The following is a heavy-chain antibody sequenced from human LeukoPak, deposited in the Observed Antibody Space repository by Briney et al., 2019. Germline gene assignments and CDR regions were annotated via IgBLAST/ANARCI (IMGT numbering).Heavy chain of an antibody. D-gene: IGHD6-19*01. CDR2: INSDGSST. J-gene: IGHJ6*03. V-gene: IGHV3-74*01. CDR1: AFTFSSYW. Sequence: PGGSLRLSCAGSAFTFSSYWMHWVRQAPGKGLVWVSRINSDGSSTSYADSVKGRFTISRDNAKNALYLQMNSLRAEDTAVYYCARGEREQWLVHYYYYYYMDVWGKGTTVTISS. CDR3: ARGEREQWLVHYYYYYYMDV.